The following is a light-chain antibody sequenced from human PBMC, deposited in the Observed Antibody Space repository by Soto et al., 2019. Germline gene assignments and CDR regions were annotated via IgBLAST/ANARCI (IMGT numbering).Light chain of an antibody. Sequence: QSVLTQPPSVSGAPGQRVTISCTGSSSNIGAGYDVHWYQQFPGTAPKLLIYGNSNRPSGVPDRFSGSKSGTSASLAITGLQSQDEADYYCQSNDSSLRGVFSGGTKLTVL. CDR2: GNS. J-gene: IGLJ3*02. CDR3: QSNDSSLRGV. CDR1: SSNIGAGYD. V-gene: IGLV1-40*01.